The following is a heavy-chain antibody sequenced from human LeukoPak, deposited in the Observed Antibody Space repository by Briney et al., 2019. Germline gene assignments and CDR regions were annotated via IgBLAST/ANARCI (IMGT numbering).Heavy chain of an antibody. D-gene: IGHD5-18*01. J-gene: IGHJ6*03. CDR2: INHSGST. CDR3: ARNVDTATRYYYYYMDV. V-gene: IGHV4-34*01. Sequence: SETLSLTCAVYGGSFSGYYWSWIRQPPGKGLEWIGEINHSGSTNYNPSLKSRVTISVDTSKNQFSLKLSSVTAADTAVYYCARNVDTATRYYYYYMDVWGKGTTVTVSS. CDR1: GGSFSGYY.